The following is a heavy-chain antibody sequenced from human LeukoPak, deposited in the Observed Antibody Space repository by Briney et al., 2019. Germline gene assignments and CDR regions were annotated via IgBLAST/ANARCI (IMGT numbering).Heavy chain of an antibody. V-gene: IGHV3-30*18. Sequence: GGSLRLSCAASGFTFSSYGMHWVRQAPGKGLEWVAVISHDGSNKYYADSVKGRFTISRDNSKNTLYLQMNSLRAEDTAVYYCAKDRRAYCGGDCYDAFDIWGQGTMVTVSS. CDR3: AKDRRAYCGGDCYDAFDI. CDR2: ISHDGSNK. J-gene: IGHJ3*02. D-gene: IGHD2-21*02. CDR1: GFTFSSYG.